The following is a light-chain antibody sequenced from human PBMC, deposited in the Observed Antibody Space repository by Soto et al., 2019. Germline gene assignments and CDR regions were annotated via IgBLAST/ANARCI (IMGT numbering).Light chain of an antibody. J-gene: IGLJ2*01. CDR3: AVWDDSLSGVV. Sequence: QAVVAQPPSASGTPGQRVTISCSGSTSNVGSNLASWYQQLPGSAPKLLIYNDYERPSGVPDRFSGSKSGTSASLGISGLRSEDEAAYFCAVWDDSLSGVVFGGGTKLTVL. CDR2: NDY. CDR1: TSNVGSNL. V-gene: IGLV1-47*02.